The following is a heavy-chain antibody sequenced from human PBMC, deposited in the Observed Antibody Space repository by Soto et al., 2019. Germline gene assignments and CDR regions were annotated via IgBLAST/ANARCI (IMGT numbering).Heavy chain of an antibody. V-gene: IGHV4-34*01. D-gene: IGHD3-3*01. CDR3: ARAPYYDFWSGSQPYYYYGMDV. CDR1: GGSFSGYY. CDR2: INHSGST. J-gene: IGHJ6*02. Sequence: PSETLSLTCAVYGGSFSGYYWSWIRQPPGKGLEWIGEINHSGSTNYNPSLKSRVTISVDTSKNQFSLKLSSVTAADTAVYYCARAPYYDFWSGSQPYYYYGMDVWGQGTTVTVSS.